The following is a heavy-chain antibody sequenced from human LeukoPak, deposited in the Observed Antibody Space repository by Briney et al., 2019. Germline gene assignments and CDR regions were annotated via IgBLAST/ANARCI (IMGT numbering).Heavy chain of an antibody. V-gene: IGHV1-2*02. D-gene: IGHD1-26*01. CDR3: ARGEGIVGSTGLSY. J-gene: IGHJ4*02. Sequence: ASVKLSCTASGYNFDGYYIHWVRQAPGQGLEWMAWINPNTDDTHFAQKFQDRVTLSRDNSISTAYLELRSLRYDDTAVYYCARGEGIVGSTGLSYWGQGTLVSVSS. CDR2: INPNTDDT. CDR1: GYNFDGYY.